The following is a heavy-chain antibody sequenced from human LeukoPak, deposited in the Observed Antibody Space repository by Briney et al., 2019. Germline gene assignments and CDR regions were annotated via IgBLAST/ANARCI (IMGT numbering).Heavy chain of an antibody. J-gene: IGHJ4*02. V-gene: IGHV3-30-3*01. Sequence: PGGSLRLSCAASGFTFSSYAMHWVRQAPGKGLEWVAVISYDGSNKYYADSVKGRFTISRDNSKNTLYLQMNSLRAEDTAVYYCARDGDIVATYYFDYWGQGTLVTVSS. D-gene: IGHD5-12*01. CDR1: GFTFSSYA. CDR2: ISYDGSNK. CDR3: ARDGDIVATYYFDY.